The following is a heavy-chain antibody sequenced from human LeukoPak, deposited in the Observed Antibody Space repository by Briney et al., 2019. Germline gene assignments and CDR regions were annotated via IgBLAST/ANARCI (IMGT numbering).Heavy chain of an antibody. J-gene: IGHJ3*02. D-gene: IGHD3-22*01. V-gene: IGHV1-69*13. Sequence: ASVKVSCKASGGTFSSYAISWVRQAPGQGLEWMGGIIPIFGTANYAQKFQGRVTITADESTSTAYMELSSLRSEDTAVYYCARDMSRGYYDGAFDIWGQGTMVTVFS. CDR1: GGTFSSYA. CDR3: ARDMSRGYYDGAFDI. CDR2: IIPIFGTA.